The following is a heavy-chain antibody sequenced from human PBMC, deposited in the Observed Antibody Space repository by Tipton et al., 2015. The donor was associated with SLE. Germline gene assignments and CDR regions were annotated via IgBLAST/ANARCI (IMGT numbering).Heavy chain of an antibody. CDR1: GFTFSSYW. Sequence: SLRLSCAASGFTFSSYWMSWVRQAPGKGLEWVSSISSSSSYIYYADSVKGRFTISRDNAKNSLYLQMNSLRAEDTAVYYCARSDYGDYGGLGYWGQGTLVTVSS. D-gene: IGHD4-17*01. CDR3: ARSDYGDYGGLGY. CDR2: ISSSSSYI. J-gene: IGHJ4*02. V-gene: IGHV3-21*03.